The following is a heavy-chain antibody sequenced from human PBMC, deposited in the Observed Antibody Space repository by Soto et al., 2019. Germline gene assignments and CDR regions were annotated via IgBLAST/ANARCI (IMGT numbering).Heavy chain of an antibody. D-gene: IGHD1-26*01. V-gene: IGHV4-31*03. CDR1: GGSISSRTSY. Sequence: QVQLQESGPGLVKPSQTLSLTCTVSGGSISSRTSYWSWIRQHPGKGLEWIGYIYYGGDSFYNPSLKSRVTIAIDTSENHFSLKLTSVPAADTAVYFWARGGGGGVDCWGQGTLVTVAS. J-gene: IGHJ4*02. CDR3: ARGGGGGVDC. CDR2: IYYGGDS.